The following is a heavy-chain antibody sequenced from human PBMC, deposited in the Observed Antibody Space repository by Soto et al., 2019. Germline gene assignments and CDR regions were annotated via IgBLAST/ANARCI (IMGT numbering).Heavy chain of an antibody. D-gene: IGHD2-2*01. CDR3: ARGDCSSTSCYFKDYYYYYMDV. CDR2: INHSGST. V-gene: IGHV4-34*01. Sequence: SEMLSLTCAVYGGSFSGYYWSWIRQPPGKGLEWIGEINHSGSTNYNPSLKSRVTISVDTSKNQFSLKLSSVTAADTAVYYCARGDCSSTSCYFKDYYYYYMDVWGKGTTVTVSS. CDR1: GGSFSGYY. J-gene: IGHJ6*03.